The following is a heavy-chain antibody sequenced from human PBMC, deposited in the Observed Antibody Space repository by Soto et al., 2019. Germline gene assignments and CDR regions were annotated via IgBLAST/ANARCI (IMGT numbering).Heavy chain of an antibody. CDR3: GTYYGGNPSRH. D-gene: IGHD4-17*01. CDR1: GCSISSGDYY. V-gene: IGHV4-39*01. CDR2: IYYSGST. Sequence: SETLSLACTVSGCSISSGDYYWSWIRQPPGKGLEWIAYIYYSGSTYYNPSLKSRVTISVDTSKNQFSLKLSSVTAADTAVYYCGTYYGGNPSRHWGQGTLVTVSS. J-gene: IGHJ4*02.